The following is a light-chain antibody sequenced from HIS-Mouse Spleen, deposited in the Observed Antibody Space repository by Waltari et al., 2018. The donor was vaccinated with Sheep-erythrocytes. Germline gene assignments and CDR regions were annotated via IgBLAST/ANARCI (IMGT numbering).Light chain of an antibody. J-gene: IGKJ4*01. Sequence: DIQMTQSPSSLSASVGDRVTITCRASQSIISYLNWYQQKPGKAPKLLIYAASSFQSGVPSRFSGSGSGTDFTLTISSLQPEDFATYYCQQSYSTPPTFGGGTKVEIK. V-gene: IGKV1-39*01. CDR1: QSIISY. CDR2: AAS. CDR3: QQSYSTPPT.